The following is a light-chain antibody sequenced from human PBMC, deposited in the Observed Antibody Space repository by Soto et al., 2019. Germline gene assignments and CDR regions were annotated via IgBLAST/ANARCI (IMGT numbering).Light chain of an antibody. J-gene: IGKJ5*01. Sequence: DIVLTQSPSTLSVSPGASATLSCRASQSVSSYLAWYQQKPGQAPRLLIYDASNRATGIPARFSGSGSGTDFTLTISSLEPEDFAVYYCQQRSNWPITFGQGTRREI. CDR3: QQRSNWPIT. CDR1: QSVSSY. CDR2: DAS. V-gene: IGKV3-11*01.